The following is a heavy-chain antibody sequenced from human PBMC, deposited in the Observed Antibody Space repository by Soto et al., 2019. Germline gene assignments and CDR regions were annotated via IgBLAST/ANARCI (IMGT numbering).Heavy chain of an antibody. V-gene: IGHV3-23*01. D-gene: IGHD1-7*01. CDR2: ISGSGGST. CDR1: GFTFSSYA. Sequence: EVQLLESGGGLVQPGGSLRLSCAASGFTFSSYAMSWVRQAPGKGLVWVSAISGSGGSTYYADPVKGRFTISRDNSKNTLYLQMNSLRAEDTAVYYCAKVGSAPLELPIWWFDPWGQGTLVTVSS. CDR3: AKVGSAPLELPIWWFDP. J-gene: IGHJ5*02.